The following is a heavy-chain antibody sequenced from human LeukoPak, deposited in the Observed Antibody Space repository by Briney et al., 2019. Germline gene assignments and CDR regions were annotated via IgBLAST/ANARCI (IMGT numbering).Heavy chain of an antibody. CDR1: EFTFSNYW. CDR2: VRYDGIVT. CDR3: ARADPADFNL. V-gene: IGHV3-74*01. J-gene: IGHJ2*01. Sequence: GGSLRLSCVASEFTFSNYWIHWVRQPPGKGLVWVSRVRYDGIVTNYADSVEGRFTISRDNAKNTVHLQMNSLRDDDTAVYYCARADPADFNLWGRGTLVTVSS.